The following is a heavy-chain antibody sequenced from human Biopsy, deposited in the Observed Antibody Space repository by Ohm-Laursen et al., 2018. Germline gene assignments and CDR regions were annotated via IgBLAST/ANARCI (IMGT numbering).Heavy chain of an antibody. Sequence: SVKVSCKASGYSFSTYDVHWVRQARGQGLEWMGWMIPSSGKTCYAQKFQGRVTLTINTSISTAYMELSSLRSEDTAVYYCARGYSRRVSIFEAGIYWFDTWGQGTLVTVSS. CDR1: GYSFSTYD. D-gene: IGHD6-13*01. J-gene: IGHJ5*02. V-gene: IGHV1-8*01. CDR3: ARGYSRRVSIFEAGIYWFDT. CDR2: MIPSSGKT.